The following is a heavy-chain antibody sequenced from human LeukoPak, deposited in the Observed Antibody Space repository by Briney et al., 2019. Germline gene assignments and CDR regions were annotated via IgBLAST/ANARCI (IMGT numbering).Heavy chain of an antibody. CDR1: GFNFIDYS. J-gene: IGHJ6*02. V-gene: IGHV3-48*04. Sequence: PGGSLRLSCAASGFNFIDYSMNWVRQASGKGLEWISYIGISSGNTKYADSVKGRFTISRDNAKGSVYLQMNSLRAEDTAIYHCATYINWVAGDVWGQGTTVIVSS. CDR3: ATYINWVAGDV. CDR2: IGISSGNT. D-gene: IGHD1-1*01.